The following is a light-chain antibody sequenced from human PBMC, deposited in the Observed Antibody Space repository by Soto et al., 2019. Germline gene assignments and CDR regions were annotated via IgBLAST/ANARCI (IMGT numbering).Light chain of an antibody. Sequence: DIQMTQSPSSLSASVGDRVTITCRASQDISTYLAWYQQKPEKVPKLLIYAASTLQSGVPSRFSGSGSGTDFTLTISSLQPEDVATYYCQKYNSAPPEAFGPGTKVDI. V-gene: IGKV1-27*01. J-gene: IGKJ3*01. CDR3: QKYNSAPPEA. CDR1: QDISTY. CDR2: AAS.